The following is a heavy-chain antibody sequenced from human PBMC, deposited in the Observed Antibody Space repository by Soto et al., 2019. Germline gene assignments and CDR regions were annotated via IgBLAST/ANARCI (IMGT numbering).Heavy chain of an antibody. D-gene: IGHD4-17*01. V-gene: IGHV4-61*01. Sequence: DTLSLTCSVSGGSVSDKTYYWSWIRQSPGKGLEWIGYIYYSGTTNYNPSLKSRVTISVDTSKNQFSLRLDSVTAADTALYYCARTTAVPNTLRSRYYFDYWGQGTLVTVSS. CDR2: IYYSGTT. CDR3: ARTTAVPNTLRSRYYFDY. CDR1: GGSVSDKTYY. J-gene: IGHJ4*02.